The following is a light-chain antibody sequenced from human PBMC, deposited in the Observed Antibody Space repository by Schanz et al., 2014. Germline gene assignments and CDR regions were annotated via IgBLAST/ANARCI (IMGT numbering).Light chain of an antibody. CDR1: SSNIGSNY. CDR3: QSSHNPLTDYV. CDR2: HNN. J-gene: IGLJ1*01. V-gene: IGLV1-47*02. Sequence: QSVLTQPPSASGTPGQRVTISCSGSSSNIGSNYVYWYQQLPGTAPKLLIEHNNQRPSGVPDRFSGSRSGTSASLAITGLQAEDEADYYCQSSHNPLTDYVFGTGTKVTVL.